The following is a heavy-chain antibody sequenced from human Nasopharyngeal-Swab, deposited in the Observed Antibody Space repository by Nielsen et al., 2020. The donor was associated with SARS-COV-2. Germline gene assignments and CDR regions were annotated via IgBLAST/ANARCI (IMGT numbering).Heavy chain of an antibody. CDR3: ARDLYSSGGKYYYYGMDV. Sequence: GESLKISCAASGFTFSSYDMHWVRQATGKGLEWVSAIGTAGDTYYPGSVKGRFTISRENAKSSLYLQMNSLRAGDTAVYYCARDLYSSGGKYYYYGMDVWGQGTTVTVSS. J-gene: IGHJ6*02. D-gene: IGHD6-19*01. V-gene: IGHV3-13*04. CDR2: IGTAGDT. CDR1: GFTFSSYD.